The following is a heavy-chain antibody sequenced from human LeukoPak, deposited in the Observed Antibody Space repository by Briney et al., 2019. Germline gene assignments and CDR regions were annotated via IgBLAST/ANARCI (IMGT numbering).Heavy chain of an antibody. CDR2: IKQDGSEK. J-gene: IGHJ5*02. CDR1: GFTFSSYW. CDR3: ARMGIHWDYGDYWWFDP. D-gene: IGHD4-17*01. Sequence: PGGSLRLSCAASGFTFSSYWMSWVRQAPGKGLEWVANIKQDGSEKYYVDSVKGRFTISRDNAKNSLYLQMNSLRAEDTAVYYCARMGIHWDYGDYWWFDPWGQGTLVTVSS. V-gene: IGHV3-7*01.